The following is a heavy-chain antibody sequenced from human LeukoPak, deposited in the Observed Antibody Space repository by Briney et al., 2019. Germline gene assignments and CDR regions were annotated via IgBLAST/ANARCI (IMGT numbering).Heavy chain of an antibody. D-gene: IGHD5-24*01. J-gene: IGHJ4*02. CDR1: GFTFSSYW. CDR3: ARVADGYNIGDFDY. CDR2: IKQDGSEK. Sequence: GGSLRLSSAASGFTFSSYWMSWVRQAPGKGLEWVANIKQDGSEKYYVDSVKGRFTISRDNAKNSLYLQMNSLRAEDTAVYYCARVADGYNIGDFDYWGQGTLVTVSS. V-gene: IGHV3-7*01.